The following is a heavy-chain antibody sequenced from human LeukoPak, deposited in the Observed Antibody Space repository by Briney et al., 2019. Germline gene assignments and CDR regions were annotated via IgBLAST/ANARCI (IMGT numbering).Heavy chain of an antibody. J-gene: IGHJ6*03. Sequence: SETLSLTCTVSGGSISSYYWSWIRQPPGEGLEWIGYIYTSGITNYNPSLKNRVTISVDTSKNQFSLKLSSVTAADTAVYYCARGNYDILTGYFGGYYYYYMDVWGKGTTVTVSS. CDR2: IYTSGIT. CDR3: ARGNYDILTGYFGGYYYYYMDV. D-gene: IGHD3-9*01. V-gene: IGHV4-4*09. CDR1: GGSISSYY.